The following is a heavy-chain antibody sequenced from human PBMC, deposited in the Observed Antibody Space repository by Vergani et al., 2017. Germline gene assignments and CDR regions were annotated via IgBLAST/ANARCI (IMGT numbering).Heavy chain of an antibody. V-gene: IGHV3-23*04. Sequence: VQLVESGGGVVQPGESLRLSCAASGFPFSTYAMTWVRQAPGKGLEWVSTISSDGGSTYYADSVKGRFTISRDNSKNTLSLQMNSLTAEDTAIYYCAGPQGTSAYYYGGFDYWSQGILVTVSS. CDR1: GFPFSTYA. D-gene: IGHD3-22*01. J-gene: IGHJ4*02. CDR3: AGPQGTSAYYYGGFDY. CDR2: ISSDGGST.